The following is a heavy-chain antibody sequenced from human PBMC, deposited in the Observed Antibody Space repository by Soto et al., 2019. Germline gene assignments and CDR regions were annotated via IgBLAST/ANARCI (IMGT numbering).Heavy chain of an antibody. Sequence: EVQLVESGGGLVQPGGSLRLSCAASGFIFSGYWMHWVRRAPGKGLVWVSRINSDGSSTTYADSVKGRFTISRDNAKNTMYMQMNSLGAEDTAVYYCARLLGGSVSFIEYWGQGTLVTVSS. CDR3: ARLLGGSVSFIEY. V-gene: IGHV3-74*03. CDR1: GFIFSGYW. D-gene: IGHD3-10*01. CDR2: INSDGSST. J-gene: IGHJ4*02.